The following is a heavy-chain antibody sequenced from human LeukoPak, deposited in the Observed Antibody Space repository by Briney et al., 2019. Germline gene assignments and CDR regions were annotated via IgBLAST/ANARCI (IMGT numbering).Heavy chain of an antibody. Sequence: ASVKVSCKASGYTFTSYYMHWVRQAPGQGLEWMGIINPSGGSTSYAQKFQGRVTMTRDMSTSTVYMELSSLRSEDTALYYCAKSFWTGTTGGCINYWGQGTLVTVSS. V-gene: IGHV1-46*01. CDR1: GYTFTSYY. J-gene: IGHJ4*02. CDR3: AKSFWTGTTGGCINY. CDR2: INPSGGST. D-gene: IGHD3/OR15-3a*01.